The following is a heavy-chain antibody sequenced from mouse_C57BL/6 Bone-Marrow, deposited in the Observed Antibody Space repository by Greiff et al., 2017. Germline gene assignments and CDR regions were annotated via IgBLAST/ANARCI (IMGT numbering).Heavy chain of an antibody. Sequence: EVQLQQSGPELVKPGASVKISCKASGYTFTDYYMNWVKQSHGKSLEWIGDITPNNGGTSYNQKFKGKATLTVDKSSSTAYMELRSLTSEDSAVYYCARGGRYGSSYYAMDYWGQGTSVTVSS. CDR3: ARGGRYGSSYYAMDY. V-gene: IGHV1-26*01. D-gene: IGHD1-1*01. J-gene: IGHJ4*01. CDR1: GYTFTDYY. CDR2: ITPNNGGT.